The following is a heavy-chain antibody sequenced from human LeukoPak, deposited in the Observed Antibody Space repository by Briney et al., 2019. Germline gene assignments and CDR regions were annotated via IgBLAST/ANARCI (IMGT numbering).Heavy chain of an antibody. D-gene: IGHD3-22*01. J-gene: IGHJ4*02. CDR1: GYTFTSYD. CDR2: MNPNSGNT. Sequence: ASVKVSCKASGYTFTSYDINWVRQATGQGLEWMGWMNPNSGNTGYAQKFQGRVTMTRNTSISTAYMELSSLRSEDTAVYYCARDLGYYYDSSGHYDYWGQGTLVTVSS. V-gene: IGHV1-8*01. CDR3: ARDLGYYYDSSGHYDY.